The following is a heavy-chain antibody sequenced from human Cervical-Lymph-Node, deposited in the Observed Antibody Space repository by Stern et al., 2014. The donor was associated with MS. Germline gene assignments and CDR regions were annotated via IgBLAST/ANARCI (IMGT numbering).Heavy chain of an antibody. J-gene: IGHJ4*02. Sequence: ESGPALVKPTQTLTLTCTFSGFSLSTSGVRVSWIRQPPGKALEWLARLGWDDDKFYSASLKTRLTISKDTSKNQVFLTMTNMDPVDTATYYCARHRPNCSGGSCYLTLFDTWGQGTLLTVSS. CDR1: GFSLSTSGVR. D-gene: IGHD2-15*01. V-gene: IGHV2-70*04. CDR3: ARHRPNCSGGSCYLTLFDT. CDR2: LGWDDDK.